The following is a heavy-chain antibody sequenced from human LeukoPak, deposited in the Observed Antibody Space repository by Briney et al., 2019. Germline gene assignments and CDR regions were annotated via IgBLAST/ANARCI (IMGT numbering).Heavy chain of an antibody. CDR1: GFMFSSYG. CDR2: IRYDGSNK. D-gene: IGHD2-8*01. Sequence: GGSLRLSCAASGFMFSSYGMHWVRQAPGKGLEWVAFIRYDGSNKYYADSVKGRFTISRDNSKNTLYLQMNSLRAEDTAVYYCAKDRCSNGIGCFYYYMDVWGKGTTVTISS. J-gene: IGHJ6*03. CDR3: AKDRCSNGIGCFYYYMDV. V-gene: IGHV3-30*02.